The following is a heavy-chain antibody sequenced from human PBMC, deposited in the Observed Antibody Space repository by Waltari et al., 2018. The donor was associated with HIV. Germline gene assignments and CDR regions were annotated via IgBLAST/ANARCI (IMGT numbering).Heavy chain of an antibody. J-gene: IGHJ6*02. CDR1: GYTFTNHW. CDR3: ARARYYNYGMDV. Sequence: EVQLVQSGAEVKKPGESLKISCKGSGYTFTNHWIGWVRQMPGKGLEWMGTIYPDASDIKYHPSFQGQVTISFDKSISIAYLQWNSLEASDSATYYCARARYYNYGMDVWGQGTTVTVSS. CDR2: IYPDASDI. D-gene: IGHD3-10*01. V-gene: IGHV5-51*01.